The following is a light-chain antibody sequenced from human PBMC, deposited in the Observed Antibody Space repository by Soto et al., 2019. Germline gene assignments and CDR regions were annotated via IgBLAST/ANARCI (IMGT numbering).Light chain of an antibody. CDR3: QQYNNWPPWT. J-gene: IGKJ1*01. CDR2: GAS. CDR1: QSVSSN. V-gene: IGKV3-15*01. Sequence: IVLSQSPATLSVSPGERATLSCRASQSVSSNLAWYQQKPGQAPRLLIYGASTRATGIPARFSGSGSGTEFTLTISSLQSEDFAVYHCQQYNNWPPWTFGQGTKVDI.